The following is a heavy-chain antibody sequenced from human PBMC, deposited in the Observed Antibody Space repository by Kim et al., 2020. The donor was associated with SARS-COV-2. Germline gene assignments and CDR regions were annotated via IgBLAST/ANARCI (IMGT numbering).Heavy chain of an antibody. J-gene: IGHJ4*02. CDR3: ASRSSGSYPFDH. Sequence: KYNPNLKSRVTISVDTSQNQFSLKLSSVTAADTAMYYCASRSSGSYPFDHWGQGTLVTVSS. V-gene: IGHV4-59*01. D-gene: IGHD3-22*01.